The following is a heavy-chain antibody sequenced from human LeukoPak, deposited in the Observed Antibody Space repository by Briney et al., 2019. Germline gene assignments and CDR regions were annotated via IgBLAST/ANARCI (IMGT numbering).Heavy chain of an antibody. J-gene: IGHJ6*03. CDR1: GYTFTSYD. CDR2: MNPNSGNT. CDR3: ARDSGWYRDYYYMDV. V-gene: IGHV1-8*03. Sequence: ASVKVSCKASGYTFTSYDINWVRQATGQGLEWMGWMNPNSGNTGYAQKFQGRVTITRNTSISTAYMELSSLRSEDTAVYYCARDSGWYRDYYYMDVWGKGTTVTISS. D-gene: IGHD6-19*01.